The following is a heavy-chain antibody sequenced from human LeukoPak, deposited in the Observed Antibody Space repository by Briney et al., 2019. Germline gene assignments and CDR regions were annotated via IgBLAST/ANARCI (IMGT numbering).Heavy chain of an antibody. CDR1: GYTFTGYY. J-gene: IGHJ4*02. CDR2: INPNSGGT. CDR3: ARAGLDCSSTSCNSNFDY. V-gene: IGHV1-2*02. Sequence: ASVKVSCKASGYTFTGYYMHWVRQAPGQGLEWMGWINPNSGGTNYAQKFQGRVTMTRDTSISTAYMELSRLRSDGTAVYYCARAGLDCSSTSCNSNFDYWGQGTLVTVSS. D-gene: IGHD2-2*01.